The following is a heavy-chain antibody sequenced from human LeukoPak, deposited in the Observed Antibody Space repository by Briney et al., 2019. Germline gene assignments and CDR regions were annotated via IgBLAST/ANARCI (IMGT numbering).Heavy chain of an antibody. D-gene: IGHD2-8*02. V-gene: IGHV3-7*01. Sequence: GGSLRLSCAASGFTFNTYWMNWVRQAPGKGLEWVANIKQDGSDKYYVESVKGRFTISKDNAKSTLYLQMDSLRAEDTAVYFCARGNWWVGAAQYCDYWGRGTLVTVSS. CDR2: IKQDGSDK. CDR3: ARGNWWVGAAQYCDY. J-gene: IGHJ4*02. CDR1: GFTFNTYW.